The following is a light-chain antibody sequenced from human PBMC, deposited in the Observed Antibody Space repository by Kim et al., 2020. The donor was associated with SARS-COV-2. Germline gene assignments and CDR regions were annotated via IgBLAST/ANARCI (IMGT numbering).Light chain of an antibody. Sequence: QSSLTQPASVSGSPGQSITISCTGTSSDVGGYNFVSWYQQHPGKAPKLMIYEVTKRPSGVSNRFSGSKSGNTASLTISGFQAEDEAHYYCSSYTSSSTRVFGGGTQLTVL. J-gene: IGLJ3*02. CDR2: EVT. CDR1: SSDVGGYNF. V-gene: IGLV2-14*01. CDR3: SSYTSSSTRV.